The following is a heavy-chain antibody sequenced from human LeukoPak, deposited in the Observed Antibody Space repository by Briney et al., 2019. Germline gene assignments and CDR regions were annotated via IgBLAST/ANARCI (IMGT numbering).Heavy chain of an antibody. CDR3: ARGSGYDILTGYP. D-gene: IGHD3-9*01. V-gene: IGHV1-69*13. CDR2: IIPIFGTA. Sequence: ASVKVSCKASGYTFTGYYMHWVRQAPGQGLEWMGGIIPIFGTANYAQEFQGRVTITADESTSTAYMELSSLRSEDTAVYYCARGSGYDILTGYPWGQGTLVTVSS. J-gene: IGHJ5*02. CDR1: GYTFTGYY.